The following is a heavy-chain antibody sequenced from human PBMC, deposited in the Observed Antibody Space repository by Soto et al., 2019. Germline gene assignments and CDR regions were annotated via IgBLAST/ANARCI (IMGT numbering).Heavy chain of an antibody. V-gene: IGHV3-33*01. J-gene: IGHJ4*02. CDR3: ARGPRIGDLDY. CDR2: IWYDGSKK. D-gene: IGHD3-16*02. CDR1: GFTFSNYG. Sequence: PGGSLRLSCAASGFTFSNYGMHWVRQAPGKGLEWVAVIWYDGSKKYYADSVKGRFTISRDTSKDTLYLQMNSLRAEDTAVYYCARGPRIGDLDYWGQGTLVTVSS.